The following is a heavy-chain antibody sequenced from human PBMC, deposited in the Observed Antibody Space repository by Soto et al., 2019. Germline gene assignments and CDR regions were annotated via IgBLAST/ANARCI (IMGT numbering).Heavy chain of an antibody. V-gene: IGHV3-23*01. CDR3: APHVSCSGGSCQYDAFAI. CDR2: VTADGGT. D-gene: IGHD2-15*01. CDR1: GFTVSSHA. Sequence: EVQVLESGGGLVQPGGSLRLSCEGSGFTVSSHAMTWIRQAPGKGPEWVSTVTADGGTYYADSVKGRFAMSRDTSENTXHLQMNSLGAADTAAYYCAPHVSCSGGSCQYDAFAIRGQGTMVTVSS. J-gene: IGHJ3*02.